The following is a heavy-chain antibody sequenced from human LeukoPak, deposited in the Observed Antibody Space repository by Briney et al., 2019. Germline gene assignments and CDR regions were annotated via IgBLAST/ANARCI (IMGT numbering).Heavy chain of an antibody. J-gene: IGHJ3*02. V-gene: IGHV4-34*01. D-gene: IGHD5-18*01. CDR1: GGSFSGYY. Sequence: SETLSLTCAVYGGSFSGYYWSWIRQPPGKGLEWIGEINHSGSTNYNPSLKSRVTISVDTSKNQFSLKLSSVTAADTAVYYCASRIQLWLLGGRRAFVIWGQGTMVTVSS. CDR3: ASRIQLWLLGGRRAFVI. CDR2: INHSGST.